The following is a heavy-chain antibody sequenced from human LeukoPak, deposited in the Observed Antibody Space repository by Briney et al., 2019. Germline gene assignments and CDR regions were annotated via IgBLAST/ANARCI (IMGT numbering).Heavy chain of an antibody. D-gene: IGHD3-3*01. CDR3: ARHYDFWSGYYVDY. V-gene: IGHV4-39*01. CDR1: GGSISSSSYY. CDR2: IYYSGST. J-gene: IGHJ4*02. Sequence: PSETLSLTCTVSGGSISSSSYYWGWIRQPQGKGLEWIGSIYYSGSTYYNPSLKSRVTISVDTSKNQFSLKLSSVTAADTAVYYCARHYDFWSGYYVDYWGQGTLVTVSS.